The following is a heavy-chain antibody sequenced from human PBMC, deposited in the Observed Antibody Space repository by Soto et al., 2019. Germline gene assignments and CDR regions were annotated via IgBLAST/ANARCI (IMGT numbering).Heavy chain of an antibody. J-gene: IGHJ4*02. CDR3: ARQKIVVVVAATPERFDY. CDR2: IYYSGST. Sequence: QLQLQESGPGLVKPSETLSLTCTVSGGSISSSSYYWGWIRQPPGKGLEWIGSIYYSGSTYYNPSLKSRVTLSVDTSKNQFSLKLSSVTAADTAVYYCARQKIVVVVAATPERFDYWGQGTLVTVSS. CDR1: GGSISSSSYY. V-gene: IGHV4-39*01. D-gene: IGHD2-15*01.